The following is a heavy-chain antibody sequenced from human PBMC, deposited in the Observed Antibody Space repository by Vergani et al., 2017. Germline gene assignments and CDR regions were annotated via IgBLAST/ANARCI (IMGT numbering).Heavy chain of an antibody. CDR3: ARQTTYTDS. J-gene: IGHJ4*02. D-gene: IGHD1-1*01. Sequence: EVELVQSGPEMRKPGVSLKISCKGSEYSFGNYCIGWVRQMPGKGLEWMGIIYPSDSDTIYSPSFQGLVTISAAKSISTAFLQWDSLKAWDTALYYWARQTTYTDSWGQGTLVTVSS. CDR2: IYPSDSDT. CDR1: EYSFGNYC. V-gene: IGHV5-51*01.